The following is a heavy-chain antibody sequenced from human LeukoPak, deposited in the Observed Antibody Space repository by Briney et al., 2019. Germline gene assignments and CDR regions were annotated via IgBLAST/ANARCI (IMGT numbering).Heavy chain of an antibody. CDR1: DYSVSSDYS. Sequence: SETLSLTCAVSDYSVSSDYSWAWIRQPPGKGLEWIGSIHHSGNNYYNPSLKSRVTMSPDTSNNQISLNLTSVTASDTAVYFCAGFKSGTYYFDNWGQGTLVTVSS. D-gene: IGHD1-26*01. J-gene: IGHJ4*02. CDR3: AGFKSGTYYFDN. V-gene: IGHV4-38-2*01. CDR2: IHHSGNN.